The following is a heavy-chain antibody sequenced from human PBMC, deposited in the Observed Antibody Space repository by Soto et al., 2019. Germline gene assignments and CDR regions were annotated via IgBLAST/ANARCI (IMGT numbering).Heavy chain of an antibody. D-gene: IGHD3-3*01. J-gene: IGHJ5*02. CDR1: GGSFSAYY. V-gene: IGHV4-34*01. CDR3: ARHRTGTSRIFEENWFDP. Sequence: PSETLSLTCAVYGGSFSAYYWSWIRQPPGKGPEWIGEINHSGSTDYNPSLETRVTISVDTSKKQFSLKLNSVTAADTAVYYCARHRTGTSRIFEENWFDPWGQGTLVTSPQ. CDR2: INHSGST.